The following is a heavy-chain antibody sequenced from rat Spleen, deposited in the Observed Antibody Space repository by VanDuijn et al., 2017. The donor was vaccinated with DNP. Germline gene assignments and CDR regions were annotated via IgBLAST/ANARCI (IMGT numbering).Heavy chain of an antibody. V-gene: IGHV5-22*01. CDR1: GFTFSDYY. J-gene: IGHJ2*01. Sequence: EVQLVESGGGLVQPGRSLKLSCAASGFTFSDYYMAWVRQAPTKGLEWVAYITYDGGNTYYRDSVKGRFTISRDNAKSTLYLQMNSLKSEDMATYYCARPYGYNNGGFAYWGQGVMVTVSS. CDR3: ARPYGYNNGGFAY. D-gene: IGHD1-11*01. CDR2: ITYDGGNT.